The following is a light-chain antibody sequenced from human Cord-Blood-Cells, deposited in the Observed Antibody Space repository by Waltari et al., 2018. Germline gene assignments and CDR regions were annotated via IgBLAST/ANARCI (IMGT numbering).Light chain of an antibody. CDR2: YDS. J-gene: IGLJ1*01. CDR3: QVWDSSSDHYV. CDR1: NIGSKS. Sequence: SYVLTQSPSVSVAPGKTARITCGGNNIGSKSVHWYQQKPGQAPVLVIYYDSDRPSGIPARFSGSNSGNTATLTISRVEAGDEADYYCQVWDSSSDHYVFGTGTKVTVL. V-gene: IGLV3-21*04.